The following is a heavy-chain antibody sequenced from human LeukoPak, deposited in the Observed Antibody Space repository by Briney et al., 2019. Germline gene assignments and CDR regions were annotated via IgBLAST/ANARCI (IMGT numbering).Heavy chain of an antibody. Sequence: GESLKISCKGSGYSFTSYWIGWVRQMPGKGLEWMGIIYPSESDTRYSQSFQGQVTISADKSTSTAYLQWSSLKASDTAMYYCARKSGRAFDIWGQGTMVTVYS. D-gene: IGHD2-15*01. CDR2: IYPSESDT. CDR1: GYSFTSYW. J-gene: IGHJ3*02. V-gene: IGHV5-51*01. CDR3: ARKSGRAFDI.